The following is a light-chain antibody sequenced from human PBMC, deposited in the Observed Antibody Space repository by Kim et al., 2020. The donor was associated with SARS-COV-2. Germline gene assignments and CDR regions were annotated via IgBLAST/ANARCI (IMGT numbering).Light chain of an antibody. CDR1: QSISRC. CDR3: LQYDDDPRV. CDR2: KAS. Sequence: DIQMTQSPSSLSASVGDTVTITCRASQSISRCLDWYQQKPGKAPKILIYKASTLESGVPSRFSGSGSGTEFTLTISSLQPDDSASYYCLQYDDDPRVFGQGTKVDIK. V-gene: IGKV1-5*03. J-gene: IGKJ1*01.